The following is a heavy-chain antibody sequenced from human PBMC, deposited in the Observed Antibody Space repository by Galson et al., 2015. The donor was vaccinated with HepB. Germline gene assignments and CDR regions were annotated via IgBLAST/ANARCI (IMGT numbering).Heavy chain of an antibody. V-gene: IGHV1-69*04. CDR1: GGTFSSYT. D-gene: IGHD3-9*01. CDR3: ARDGYYDILTGVNWFDP. CDR2: IIPILGIA. J-gene: IGHJ5*02. Sequence: SVKVSCKASGGTFSSYTISWVRQAPGQGLEWMGRIIPILGIANYAQKFQGRVTITADKSTSTAYMELSSLRSEDTAVYYCARDGYYDILTGVNWFDPWGQGTLVTVSS.